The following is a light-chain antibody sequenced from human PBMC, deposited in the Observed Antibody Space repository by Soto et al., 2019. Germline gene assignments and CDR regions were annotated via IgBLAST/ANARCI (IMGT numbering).Light chain of an antibody. J-gene: IGKJ5*01. V-gene: IGKV3-15*01. CDR3: QQYNNWPQIT. CDR1: QTISSGF. Sequence: EIVLTQSPGILYLSPGDRATLSCRASQTISSGFLAWYQQKVGQAPRLLIYDASNRATGIPARFSGSGSGTEFTLTISSLQSEDFAVYYCQQYNNWPQITFGQGTRLEI. CDR2: DAS.